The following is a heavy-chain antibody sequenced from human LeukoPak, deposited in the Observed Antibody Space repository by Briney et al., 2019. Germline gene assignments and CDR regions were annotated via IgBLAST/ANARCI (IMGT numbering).Heavy chain of an antibody. CDR1: GFTFSSYG. CDR2: ISYDGSNK. J-gene: IGHJ4*02. V-gene: IGHV3-30*18. CDR3: AKGSATHHLRYFDY. Sequence: PGGSLRPSCAASGFTFSSYGMHWVRQAPGKGLEWVAVISYDGSNKYYADSVKGRFTISRDNSKNTLSLQMNSLRPEDTAVYYCAKGSATHHLRYFDYWGQGTLVTVSS.